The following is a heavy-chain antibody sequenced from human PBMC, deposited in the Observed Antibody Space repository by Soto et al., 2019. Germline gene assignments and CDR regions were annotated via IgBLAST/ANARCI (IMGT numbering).Heavy chain of an antibody. D-gene: IGHD3-22*01. CDR2: ISAYNGNT. V-gene: IGHV1-18*01. Sequence: QVQLVQSGAEVKKPGASVKVSCKASGYTFTSYGISRVRQAPGQGLEWMGWISAYNGNTNYAQKLQGRVTMTTDTSTSTAYMELRSLRSDDTAVYYCARAWYYYDSSGYPIDYWGQGTLVTVSS. CDR3: ARAWYYYDSSGYPIDY. CDR1: GYTFTSYG. J-gene: IGHJ4*02.